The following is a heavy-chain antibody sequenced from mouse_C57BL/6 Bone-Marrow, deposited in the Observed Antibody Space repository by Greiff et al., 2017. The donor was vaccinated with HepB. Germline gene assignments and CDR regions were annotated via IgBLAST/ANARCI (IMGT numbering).Heavy chain of an antibody. J-gene: IGHJ2*01. V-gene: IGHV1-18*01. Sequence: EVKLLESGPELVKPGASVKIPCKASGYTFTDYNMDWVKQSHGKSLEWIGDINPNNGGTIYNQKFKGKATLTVDKSSSTAYMELRSLTSEDTAVYYCARRKYITTVYYFDYWGQGTTLTVSS. CDR1: GYTFTDYN. CDR2: INPNNGGT. CDR3: ARRKYITTVYYFDY. D-gene: IGHD1-1*01.